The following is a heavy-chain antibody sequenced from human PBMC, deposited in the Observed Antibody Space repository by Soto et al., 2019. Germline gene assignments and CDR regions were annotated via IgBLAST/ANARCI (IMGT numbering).Heavy chain of an antibody. V-gene: IGHV3-74*01. Sequence: GGSLRLSCAASGFTFNSYVMHWVRQVPGKGLVWVSRINNDGSTTNYADSVKGRFTISRDNARNTVYLQMNSLRADDTAVYYCVRGVIAANCFDYWGQGTLVTVSS. J-gene: IGHJ4*02. D-gene: IGHD2-15*01. CDR3: VRGVIAANCFDY. CDR2: INNDGSTT. CDR1: GFTFNSYV.